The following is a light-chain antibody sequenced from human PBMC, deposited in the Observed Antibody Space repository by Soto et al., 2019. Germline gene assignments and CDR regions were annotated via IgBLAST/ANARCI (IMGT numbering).Light chain of an antibody. CDR3: CSYAGSYTWV. J-gene: IGLJ1*01. V-gene: IGLV2-11*01. CDR1: SSDVGGYNY. Sequence: QSALTQPRSVSGSPGQSVTISCTGTSSDVGGYNYVSWYRQHPGKAPKLMIYDVSKRPSGVPDRFSGSKSGNTASLTISGLQAEDEADYYCCSYAGSYTWVFATGTKVTVL. CDR2: DVS.